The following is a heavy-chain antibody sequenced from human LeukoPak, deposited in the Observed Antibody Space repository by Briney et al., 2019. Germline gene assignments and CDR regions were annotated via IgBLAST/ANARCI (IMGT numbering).Heavy chain of an antibody. Sequence: ASVKVSCKASGYTFTSYDINWVRQATGQGLEWMGWMNPNSGNTGYAQKFQGRVTMTRNTSISTAYMELSSLRSEDTTVYYCARMNTAMVTAEVDYWGQGTLVTVSS. CDR2: MNPNSGNT. CDR3: ARMNTAMVTAEVDY. V-gene: IGHV1-8*01. D-gene: IGHD5-18*01. J-gene: IGHJ4*02. CDR1: GYTFTSYD.